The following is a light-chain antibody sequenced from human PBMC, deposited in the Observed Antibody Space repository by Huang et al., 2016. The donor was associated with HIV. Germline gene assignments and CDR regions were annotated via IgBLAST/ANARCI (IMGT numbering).Light chain of an antibody. Sequence: EIVMTQSPATLSVSSGERATLSCRASQSVSINVAWYQQQPGQAPRLLIYGASTRATGIPARFSGSGSGTEFTLTISSLQSEDFAVYYCQQHNNWPLTFGPGTKVDIK. CDR3: QQHNNWPLT. CDR1: QSVSIN. V-gene: IGKV3-15*01. J-gene: IGKJ3*01. CDR2: GAS.